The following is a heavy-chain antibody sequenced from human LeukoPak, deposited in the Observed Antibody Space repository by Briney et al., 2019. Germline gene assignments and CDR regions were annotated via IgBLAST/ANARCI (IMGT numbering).Heavy chain of an antibody. CDR1: GGSISSYY. V-gene: IGHV4-59*01. J-gene: IGHJ4*02. CDR3: ARDRPPGLTAS. Sequence: SETLSLTCTVSGGSISSYYLSWIRQTPVKGLEWIGDIHYSGNTKYNPSLRSRVTISVDTSKNQFSLKLNSVTAADTAVYYCARDRPPGLTASWGQGILVTVSS. CDR2: IHYSGNT. D-gene: IGHD1-14*01.